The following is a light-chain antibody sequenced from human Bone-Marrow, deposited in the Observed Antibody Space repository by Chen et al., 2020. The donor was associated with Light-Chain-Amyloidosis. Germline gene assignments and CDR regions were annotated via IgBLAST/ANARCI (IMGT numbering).Light chain of an antibody. Sequence: EIVLTQSPAILSLSPGERATLSCRASQSVSRYLDWYQQKPGQAPRLLIYDASHRATGVPARFSGSGSGTDFTLTISSLEPEDFALYYCQQRANWPPLTFGGGTKVEIK. CDR3: QQRANWPPLT. V-gene: IGKV3-11*01. CDR2: DAS. J-gene: IGKJ4*01. CDR1: QSVSRY.